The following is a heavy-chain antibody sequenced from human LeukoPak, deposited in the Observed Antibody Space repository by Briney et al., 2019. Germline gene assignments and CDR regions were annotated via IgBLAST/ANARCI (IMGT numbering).Heavy chain of an antibody. J-gene: IGHJ4*02. CDR2: IYSGGST. Sequence: GGSLRLSCAASGFTFSTYAMNWVRQAPGKGLEWVSVIYSGGSTYYADSVKGRFTISRDNSKNTLYLQMNSLRAEDAAVYYCASTFYGDSPPYWGQGTLVTVSS. CDR3: ASTFYGDSPPY. V-gene: IGHV3-66*01. CDR1: GFTFSTYA. D-gene: IGHD4-17*01.